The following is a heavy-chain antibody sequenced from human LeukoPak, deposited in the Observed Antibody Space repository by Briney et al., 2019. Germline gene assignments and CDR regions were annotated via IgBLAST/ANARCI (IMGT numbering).Heavy chain of an antibody. Sequence: PGGSLRLSCAASGFTFSSYSMNWVRQAPGKGLEWVSSISSGSSYIYYADSVKGRFTISRDNAKNSLYLQMNSLRAEDTAVYYCARGVGSTSSNWFDPWGQGTLVTVSS. J-gene: IGHJ5*02. D-gene: IGHD2/OR15-2a*01. CDR1: GFTFSSYS. CDR2: ISSGSSYI. V-gene: IGHV3-21*01. CDR3: ARGVGSTSSNWFDP.